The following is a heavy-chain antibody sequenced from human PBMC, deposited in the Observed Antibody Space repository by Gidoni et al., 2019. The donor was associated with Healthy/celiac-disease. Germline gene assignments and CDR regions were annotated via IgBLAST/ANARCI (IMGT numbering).Heavy chain of an antibody. D-gene: IGHD3-22*01. CDR2: ISSSGSTI. Sequence: EVQLVESGGGLVQPGGSLRLSCAASGFTFSSYEMKWVRQAPGKGLEWVSYISSSGSTIYYADSVKGRFTISRDNAKNSLYLQMNSLRAEDTAVYYCARASRGYYDSSGYYYGDAFDIWGQGTMVTVSS. V-gene: IGHV3-48*03. CDR3: ARASRGYYDSSGYYYGDAFDI. CDR1: GFTFSSYE. J-gene: IGHJ3*02.